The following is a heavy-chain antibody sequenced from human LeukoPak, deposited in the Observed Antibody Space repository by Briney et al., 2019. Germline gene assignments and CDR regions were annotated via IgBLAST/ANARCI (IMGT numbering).Heavy chain of an antibody. CDR2: IYYSGST. J-gene: IGHJ4*02. CDR1: GGSISSYY. V-gene: IGHV4-59*12. CDR3: ARDPSRGRGFV. D-gene: IGHD3-10*01. Sequence: SETLSLTCTVSGGSISSYYWSWIRQPPGKGLEWIGYIYYSGSTNYNPSLKSRVTISVDTSKNQFSLKLSSVTAADTAVYYCARDPSRGRGFVWGQGTLVTVSS.